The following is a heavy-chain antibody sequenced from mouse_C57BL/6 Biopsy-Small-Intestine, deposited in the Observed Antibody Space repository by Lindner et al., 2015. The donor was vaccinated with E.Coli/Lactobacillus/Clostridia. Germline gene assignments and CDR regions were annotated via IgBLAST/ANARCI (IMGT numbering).Heavy chain of an antibody. CDR2: INPSDGST. CDR3: ASDVGVAGTGLDAIDI. V-gene: IGHV1S12*01. J-gene: IGHJ3*01. D-gene: IGHD1-3*01. Sequence: SVKVSCKASGLTMIGDSIYWVRQAPGQGLEWVGIINPSDGSTRYAQKFQGRVTMTRDTSTSTVYMELSSLSSEDTAIYYCASDVGVAGTGLDAIDIWGQGTMVTVSS. CDR1: GLTMIGDS.